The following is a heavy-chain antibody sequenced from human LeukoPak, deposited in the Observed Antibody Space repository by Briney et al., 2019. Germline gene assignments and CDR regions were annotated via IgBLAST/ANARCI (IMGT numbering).Heavy chain of an antibody. CDR3: ARGTNPPYFDS. V-gene: IGHV4-38-2*02. J-gene: IGHJ4*02. Sequence: SSETLSLTCTVSGYSISSGYYWGWIRQPPGKGLEWIGSIYHSGSTYYNPSLKSRVTISVDTSKNQFSLKLSSVTAADTAVYYCARGTNPPYFDSWGQGTLVTVSS. CDR1: GYSISSGYY. D-gene: IGHD2-8*01. CDR2: IYHSGST.